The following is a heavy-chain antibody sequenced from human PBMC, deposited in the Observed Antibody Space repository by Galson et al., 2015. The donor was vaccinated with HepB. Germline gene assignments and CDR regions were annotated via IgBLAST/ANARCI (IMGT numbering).Heavy chain of an antibody. V-gene: IGHV3-23*01. CDR2: ITSSGGNS. J-gene: IGHJ4*02. D-gene: IGHD2-15*01. CDR3: AKDGIMVANNPYHFHY. CDR1: GFSFTRYA. Sequence: SLRLSCAASGFSFTRYAMTWVRQAPGTGLEWVSSITSSGGNSYYTDSGKGRFTVSRDNSKNTLLLQLNSLRAEDTAMYFCAKDGIMVANNPYHFHYWGQGTLVTVSS.